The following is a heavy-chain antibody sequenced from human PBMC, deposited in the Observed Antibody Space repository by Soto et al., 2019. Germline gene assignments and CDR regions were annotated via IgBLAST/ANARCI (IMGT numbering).Heavy chain of an antibody. CDR1: GFTFSSYG. CDR3: ARDSFHSGSFG. CDR2: INSDGSST. V-gene: IGHV3-74*01. Sequence: VQLVESGGGVVQPGRSLRLSCAASGFTFSSYGMHWVCQAPGKGLEWVSRINSDGSSTSYADSVKGRFTISRDNAKNTLYLQMNSLRAEDTAVYYCARDSFHSGSFGWGQGTLVTVSS. J-gene: IGHJ4*02. D-gene: IGHD1-26*01.